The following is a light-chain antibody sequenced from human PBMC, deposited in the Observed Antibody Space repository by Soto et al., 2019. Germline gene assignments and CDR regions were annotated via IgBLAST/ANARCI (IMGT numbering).Light chain of an antibody. V-gene: IGKV1-5*03. Sequence: DIQMTQSPSTLSASVGDRVTITCRASQSISSWLAWYQQKPGKAPKLLIYKASSLQSGVPSRFSGSGSGTEFTLTISSLQPDYFATYYCQQYNSYSTFGQGTKVEIK. J-gene: IGKJ1*01. CDR2: KAS. CDR3: QQYNSYST. CDR1: QSISSW.